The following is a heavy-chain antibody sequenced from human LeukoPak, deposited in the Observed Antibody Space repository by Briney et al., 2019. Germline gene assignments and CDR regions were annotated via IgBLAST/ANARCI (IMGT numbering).Heavy chain of an antibody. CDR3: ATYPTLRYFDWLSYYYYYGMDV. J-gene: IGHJ6*02. V-gene: IGHV1-2*02. Sequence: ASVKVSCKASGYTFTGYYMHWVRQAPGQGLEWMGWINANNGGTNYAQKIQGRVTMTRDTSISTAYMELSRLRYDDTAVYYCATYPTLRYFDWLSYYYYYGMDVWGQGTTVTVSS. D-gene: IGHD3-9*01. CDR2: INANNGGT. CDR1: GYTFTGYY.